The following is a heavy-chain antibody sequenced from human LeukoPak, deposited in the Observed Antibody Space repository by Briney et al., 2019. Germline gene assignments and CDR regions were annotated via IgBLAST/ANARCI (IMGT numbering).Heavy chain of an antibody. CDR2: IYYSGST. CDR3: ARDRYYDILTGSYGMDV. Sequence: SQTLSLTCTVTGGSSSRGGISWSCVRQQPRKGLEWVGYIYYSGSTYYNPSLQSRLTISVDTSKNQFSLKLSSVTAADTAVYYCARDRYYDILTGSYGMDVWGQGTTVTVSS. CDR1: GGSSSRGGIS. J-gene: IGHJ6*02. V-gene: IGHV4-31*03. D-gene: IGHD3-9*01.